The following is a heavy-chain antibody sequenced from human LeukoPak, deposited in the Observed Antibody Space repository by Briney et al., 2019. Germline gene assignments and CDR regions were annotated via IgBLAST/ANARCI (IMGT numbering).Heavy chain of an antibody. V-gene: IGHV3-23*01. CDR2: ISGSGGST. Sequence: GGSLRLSCAASGFTFSSYAMSWVRQAPGKGLEWVSAISGSGGSTYYADSVKGRFTISRDNSKDTLYLQMNSLRAEDTAVYYCARDKNPTIFGVVIIYGLDYWGQGTLVTVSS. J-gene: IGHJ4*02. CDR1: GFTFSSYA. D-gene: IGHD3-3*01. CDR3: ARDKNPTIFGVVIIYGLDY.